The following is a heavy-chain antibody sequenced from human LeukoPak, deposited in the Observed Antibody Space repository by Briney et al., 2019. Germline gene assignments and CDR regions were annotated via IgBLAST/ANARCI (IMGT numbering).Heavy chain of an antibody. V-gene: IGHV4-39*01. CDR3: ARHSGVVGATHY. CDR2: IYYSGST. Sequence: SETLSLTCTVSGGSISSSSYYWGWIRQPPGKGLEWIGNIYYSGSTYYNPSLKSRVTVSVDTSKNQFSLKLSSVTAADTAVYYCARHSGVVGATHYWGQGTLVTVSS. J-gene: IGHJ4*02. D-gene: IGHD1-26*01. CDR1: GGSISSSSYY.